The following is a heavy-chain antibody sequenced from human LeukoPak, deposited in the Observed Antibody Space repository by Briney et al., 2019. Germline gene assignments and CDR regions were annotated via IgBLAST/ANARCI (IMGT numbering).Heavy chain of an antibody. D-gene: IGHD5-18*01. J-gene: IGHJ4*02. CDR3: AKDRGYSYGLYYFDY. CDR2: ISGSGGST. Sequence: GKSLRLSCAASGFTFSSYAMSWVRQAPGKGLEWVSAISGSGGSTYYADSVKGRFTVSRDNSKNTLYLQMNSLRAEDTAVYYCAKDRGYSYGLYYFDYWGQGTLVTVSS. CDR1: GFTFSSYA. V-gene: IGHV3-23*01.